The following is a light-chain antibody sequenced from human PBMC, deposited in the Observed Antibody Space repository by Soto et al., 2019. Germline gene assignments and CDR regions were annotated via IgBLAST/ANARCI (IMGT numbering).Light chain of an antibody. CDR3: QRYGSSPLIT. CDR1: QSVSSN. J-gene: IGKJ5*01. V-gene: IGKV3-15*01. CDR2: GAS. Sequence: EIVMTQSPATLSVSPGERATLSCRASQSVSSNLAWYQQKPGQAPRLLIYGASTGATGIPARFSGSGSGTEFILTISSLQSEDFAVYYCQRYGSSPLITFGQGTRLEIK.